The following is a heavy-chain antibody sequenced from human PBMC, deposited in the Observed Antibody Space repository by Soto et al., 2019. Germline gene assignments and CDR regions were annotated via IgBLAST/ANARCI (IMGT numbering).Heavy chain of an antibody. D-gene: IGHD2-2*01. Sequence: QVQLVESGGGVVQPGRSLRLSCAASGFSFSSYGMHWVRQAPGKGLEWVAIISYDASNKYYADSVKGRFAISRDNSKNTLYLQMNSLRAEDTAVYYCAKAHCSSTSCYPSYYYYYGIDVWGQGTTVTVSS. V-gene: IGHV3-30*18. J-gene: IGHJ6*02. CDR2: ISYDASNK. CDR3: AKAHCSSTSCYPSYYYYYGIDV. CDR1: GFSFSSYG.